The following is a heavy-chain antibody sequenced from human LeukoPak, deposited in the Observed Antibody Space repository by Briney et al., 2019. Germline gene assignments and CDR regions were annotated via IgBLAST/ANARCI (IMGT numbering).Heavy chain of an antibody. J-gene: IGHJ6*02. CDR1: GGSFTDYF. V-gene: IGHV4-34*01. CDR2: INDYTGDS. Sequence: PSQTLSRTCTGFGGSFTDYFWTWIRHSPGKRLEWIGEINDYTGDSKYNPSLNSRVSISLEKSKNQLSLELRSVTAADTAVYYCARGRIAKIVVVHSFSYGMDVWGQGTTVTVSS. CDR3: ARGRIAKIVVVHSFSYGMDV. D-gene: IGHD3-22*01.